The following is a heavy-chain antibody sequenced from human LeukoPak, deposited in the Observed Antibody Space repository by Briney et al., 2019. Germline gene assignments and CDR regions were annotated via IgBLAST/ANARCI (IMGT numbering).Heavy chain of an antibody. Sequence: PGGSLRLSCAASGFTLSSHSMSWVRQAPGKGLEWVSSISSSSSYIYDADSVKGRFTISRDNARNSLYLQMNTLRAEDTAVYYCVRANDNYYYYYMDVWGKGTTVTISS. J-gene: IGHJ6*03. CDR2: ISSSSSYI. D-gene: IGHD3-9*01. CDR1: GFTLSSHS. CDR3: VRANDNYYYYYMDV. V-gene: IGHV3-21*01.